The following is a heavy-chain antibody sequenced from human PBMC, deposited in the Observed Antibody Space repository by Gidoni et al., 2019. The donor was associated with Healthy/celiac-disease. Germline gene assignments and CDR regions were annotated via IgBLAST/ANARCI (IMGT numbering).Heavy chain of an antibody. D-gene: IGHD6-6*01. V-gene: IGHV4-59*01. CDR2: IYYSGST. CDR1: GGSISSYY. J-gene: IGHJ4*02. CDR3: ASNHKYSSSVWLVY. Sequence: QVQLQESGPGLVTPSETLSLTCTVSGGSISSYYWSWIRQPPGKGLEWIGYIYYSGSTNYNPSLKSRVTISVDTSKNQFSLKRSSVTAADTAVYYCASNHKYSSSVWLVYGGQGTLVTVSS.